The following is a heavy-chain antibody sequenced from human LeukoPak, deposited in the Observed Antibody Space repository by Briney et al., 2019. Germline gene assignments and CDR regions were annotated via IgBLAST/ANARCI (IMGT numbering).Heavy chain of an antibody. D-gene: IGHD6-13*01. CDR2: IYYSGST. V-gene: IGHV4-39*01. CDR3: ARLNSSSWYGEGYFDY. CDR1: GGSISSGGYY. J-gene: IGHJ4*02. Sequence: PSETLSLTCTVSGGSISSGGYYWGWIRQPPGKGLEWIGSIYYSGSTYYNPSLKSRVTISVDTSKNQFSLKLSSVTAADTAVYYCARLNSSSWYGEGYFDYWGQGTLVTVSS.